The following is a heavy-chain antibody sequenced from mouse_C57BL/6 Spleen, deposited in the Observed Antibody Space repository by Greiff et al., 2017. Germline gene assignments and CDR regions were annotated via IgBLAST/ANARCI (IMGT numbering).Heavy chain of an antibody. CDR1: GYSITSGYY. CDR3: ARELQGPMDY. CDR2: ISYDGSN. V-gene: IGHV3-6*01. D-gene: IGHD1-1*01. J-gene: IGHJ4*01. Sequence: VQLQQSGPGLVKPSQSLSLTCSVTGYSITSGYYWNWIRQFPGNKLEWMGYISYDGSNNYNPSLKNRISITRDTSKNQFFLKLNSVTTEDTATYYCARELQGPMDYWGQGTSVTVSS.